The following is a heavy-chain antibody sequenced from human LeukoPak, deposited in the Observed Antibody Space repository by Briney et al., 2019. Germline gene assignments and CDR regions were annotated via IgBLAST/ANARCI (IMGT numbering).Heavy chain of an antibody. CDR2: MNPNSGNT. CDR1: GYTFTSYD. CDR3: ARDIGSADSGSHGEVYFDY. V-gene: IGHV1-8*03. D-gene: IGHD1-26*01. J-gene: IGHJ4*02. Sequence: GASVKVSCKASGYTFTSYDINWVRQATGQGLEWMGWMNPNSGNTGYAQKFQGRVTITRNTSISTAYMELSSLRSEDTAVYYCARDIGSADSGSHGEVYFDYWGQGTLVTVSS.